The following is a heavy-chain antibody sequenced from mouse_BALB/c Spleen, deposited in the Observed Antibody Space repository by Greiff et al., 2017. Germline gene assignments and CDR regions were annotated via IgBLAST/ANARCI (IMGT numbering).Heavy chain of an antibody. D-gene: IGHD2-4*01. Sequence: VQLQQSGPELVKPGASVKISCKASGYAFSSSWMNWVKQRPGQGLEWIGRIYPGDGDTNYNGKFKGKATLTADKSSSTAYMQLSSLTSVDSAVYFCARSGDYETMDYWGQGTSVTVSS. J-gene: IGHJ4*01. CDR2: IYPGDGDT. CDR1: GYAFSSSW. CDR3: ARSGDYETMDY. V-gene: IGHV1-82*01.